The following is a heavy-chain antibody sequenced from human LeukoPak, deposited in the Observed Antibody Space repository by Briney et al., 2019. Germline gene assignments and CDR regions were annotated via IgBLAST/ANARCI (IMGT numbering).Heavy chain of an antibody. Sequence: GASVKVSCKASGGTFSSHTISWVRQAPGQGLEWMGRIIPILGIANYAQKFQGRVTITADKSTSTAYMELSSLRSEDTAVYYCAREVAGSYYFDYWGQGTLVSVSS. J-gene: IGHJ4*02. CDR1: GGTFSSHT. CDR3: AREVAGSYYFDY. V-gene: IGHV1-69*04. CDR2: IIPILGIA. D-gene: IGHD6-19*01.